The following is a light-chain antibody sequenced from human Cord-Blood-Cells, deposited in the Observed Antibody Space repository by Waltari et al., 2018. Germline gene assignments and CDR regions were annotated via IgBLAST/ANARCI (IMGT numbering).Light chain of an antibody. Sequence: QSALTQPASVSGSPGQSITISCTGTSSDVGSYNLVSWYQQHPGKAPKRMIYEGSKRPSGVSNRFYGSKSGNTASLTISGLQAEDEADYYCCSYAGSSTYVVFGGGTKLTVL. J-gene: IGLJ2*01. CDR1: SSDVGSYNL. V-gene: IGLV2-23*01. CDR3: CSYAGSSTYVV. CDR2: EGS.